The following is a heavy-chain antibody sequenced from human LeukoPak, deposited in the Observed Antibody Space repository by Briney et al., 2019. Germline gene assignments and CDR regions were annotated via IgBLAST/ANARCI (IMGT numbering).Heavy chain of an antibody. CDR2: FSVSDATT. Sequence: GGSLRLSCVASGFTFSSYAMSWVRQAPGKGLEWVSGFSVSDATTYYADSVKGRFTISRDNSKNTLYLQMNSLRAEDTAIYYCAKDPSVYYGDNIIRWGQGTLVTVSS. D-gene: IGHD4-17*01. J-gene: IGHJ4*02. CDR3: AKDPSVYYGDNIIR. CDR1: GFTFSSYA. V-gene: IGHV3-23*01.